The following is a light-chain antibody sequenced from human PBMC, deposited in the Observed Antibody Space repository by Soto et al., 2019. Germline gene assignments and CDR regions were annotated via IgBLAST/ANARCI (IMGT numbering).Light chain of an antibody. CDR3: QQNYSNTRT. J-gene: IGKJ1*01. CDR2: ASS. V-gene: IGKV1-39*01. Sequence: DIQMTQSPSVVSASLGDRVTITCRASQGISNSLAWYQQIPGKDPKLLIYASSNLHTGVPSRFSGSGSGTDFNLTISSLQTEDSATYDCQQNYSNTRTFGQGTKVDIK. CDR1: QGISNS.